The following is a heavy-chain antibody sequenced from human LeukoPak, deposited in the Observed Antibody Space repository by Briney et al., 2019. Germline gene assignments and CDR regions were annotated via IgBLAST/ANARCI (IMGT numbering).Heavy chain of an antibody. CDR3: ATELGSGRLWNPHYLDY. Sequence: ASVKVSCKVSGYTLTELSMHWVRQAPGKGLEWMGGFDPEDGETIYAQKFQGRVTMTEDTSTDTAYMELSSLRSEDTAVYYCATELGSGRLWNPHYLDYWGQGTLVTVSS. CDR2: FDPEDGET. CDR1: GYTLTELS. D-gene: IGHD3-3*01. V-gene: IGHV1-24*01. J-gene: IGHJ4*02.